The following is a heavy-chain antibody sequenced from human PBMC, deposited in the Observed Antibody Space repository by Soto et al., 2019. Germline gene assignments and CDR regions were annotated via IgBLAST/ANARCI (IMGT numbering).Heavy chain of an antibody. J-gene: IGHJ6*02. CDR2: ISYDGSNK. D-gene: IGHD2-2*01. CDR1: GFTFSNHA. V-gene: IGHV3-30-3*01. CDR3: ARDGYCSTTSCQGGGMDV. Sequence: QVPLVESGGGVVQPGRSLRLSCAASGFTFSNHAMHWVRQAPGKGLEWVAVISYDGSNKYYADSVKGRFTISRDNSKNMLYLQMNSLRAEDTALYYCARDGYCSTTSCQGGGMDVWGQGTTGTVSS.